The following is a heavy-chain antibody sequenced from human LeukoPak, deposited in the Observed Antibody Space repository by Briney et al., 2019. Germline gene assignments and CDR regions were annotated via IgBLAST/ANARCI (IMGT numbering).Heavy chain of an antibody. V-gene: IGHV3-30*02. CDR1: GFTFSSYG. CDR2: IQYDGSDK. Sequence: PGGSLRLSCAASGFTFSSYGMHWVRQAPGKGLVWVAFIQYDGSDKYYGDSVKGQFTISRDNSKNTLYLQMNSLRAEDTAVYYCAKADSGTYYGLGDYFDYWGQGTLVTVSS. D-gene: IGHD1-26*01. J-gene: IGHJ4*02. CDR3: AKADSGTYYGLGDYFDY.